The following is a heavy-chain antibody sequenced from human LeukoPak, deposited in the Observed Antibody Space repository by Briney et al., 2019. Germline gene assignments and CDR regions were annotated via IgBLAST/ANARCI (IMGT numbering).Heavy chain of an antibody. CDR3: ARSSPGIAVAGSGY. Sequence: HPGGSLRLSCAASGFTFSSYWMHWVRQAPGKGLVWVSRINSDGSSTTYADSVKGRFTISRDNAKNTLYPQMNSLRAEDTAVHYCARSSPGIAVAGSGYWGQGTLVTVSS. CDR1: GFTFSSYW. V-gene: IGHV3-74*01. D-gene: IGHD6-19*01. J-gene: IGHJ4*02. CDR2: INSDGSST.